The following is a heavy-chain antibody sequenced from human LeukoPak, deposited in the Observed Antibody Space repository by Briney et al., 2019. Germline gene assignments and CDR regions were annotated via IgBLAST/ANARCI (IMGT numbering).Heavy chain of an antibody. CDR2: IYYSGST. J-gene: IGHJ4*02. Sequence: SETLSLTCTVSGGSISSYYWSWIRQPPGKGQEWIGYIYYSGSTNYNPSLRSRVTISVDTSKNQFSLKLSSVTAADTAVYYCARAVTLDYWGQGTLVTVSS. CDR3: ARAVTLDY. CDR1: GGSISSYY. V-gene: IGHV4-59*01. D-gene: IGHD4-17*01.